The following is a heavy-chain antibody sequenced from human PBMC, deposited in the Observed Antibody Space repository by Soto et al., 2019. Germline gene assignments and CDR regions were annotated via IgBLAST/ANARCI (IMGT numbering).Heavy chain of an antibody. Sequence: PGGSLRLSCAASGFTFSSYSMNWVRQAPGKGLEWVSSISSSSSYIYYADSVKGRFTISRDNAKNSLYLQMNSLRAEDTAVYYCARELSRYGYGMDVWGQGTTVTVSS. J-gene: IGHJ6*02. CDR1: GFTFSSYS. CDR2: ISSSSSYI. CDR3: ARELSRYGYGMDV. V-gene: IGHV3-21*01. D-gene: IGHD3-16*02.